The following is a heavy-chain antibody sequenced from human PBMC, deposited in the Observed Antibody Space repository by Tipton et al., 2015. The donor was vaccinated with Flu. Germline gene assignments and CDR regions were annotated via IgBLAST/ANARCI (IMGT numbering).Heavy chain of an antibody. CDR1: GGSISSSSYY. CDR3: ARLGSQDY. J-gene: IGHJ4*02. D-gene: IGHD3-10*01. CDR2: IYYSGST. Sequence: TLSLTCTVSGGSISSSSYYWGWIRQPPGKGLEWIGSIYYSGSTYYNPSLKSRVTISVDTSKNQFSLKLSSVTAADTALYYCARLGSQDYWGQGTLVTVSS. V-gene: IGHV4-39*07.